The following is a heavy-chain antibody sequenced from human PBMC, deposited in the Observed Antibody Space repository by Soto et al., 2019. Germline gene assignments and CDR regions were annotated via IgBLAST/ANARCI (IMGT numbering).Heavy chain of an antibody. CDR3: ARDPPLSVLVVVATDDF. CDR2: ISSSSSFR. D-gene: IGHD2-21*01. CDR1: GFTFTNHN. Sequence: PGGSLRLSCAASGFTFTNHNMNWVRQAPGKGLERVSSISSSSSFRNYADSVKGRFSISRDNDKNLVYLQMDSLRAEDTAVYYCARDPPLSVLVVVATDDFWGQGTLVTVSS. J-gene: IGHJ4*02. V-gene: IGHV3-21*01.